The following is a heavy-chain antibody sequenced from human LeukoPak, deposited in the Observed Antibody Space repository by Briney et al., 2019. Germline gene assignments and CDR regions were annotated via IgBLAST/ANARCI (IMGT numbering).Heavy chain of an antibody. CDR2: IKQDGSEK. CDR1: GFTFSSYW. V-gene: IGHV3-7*01. CDR3: ARDRIKIGYYDILTGYPPGGMDV. J-gene: IGHJ6*02. Sequence: PGGSLRLSCAASGFTFSSYWMSWVRQAPGKGLEWVANIKQDGSEKYYVDSVKGRSTISRDNAKNSLYLQMNSLRAEDTAVYYCARDRIKIGYYDILTGYPPGGMDVWGQGTTVTVSS. D-gene: IGHD3-9*01.